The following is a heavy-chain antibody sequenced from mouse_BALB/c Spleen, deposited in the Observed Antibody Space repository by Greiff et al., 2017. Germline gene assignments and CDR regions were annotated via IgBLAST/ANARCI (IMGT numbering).Heavy chain of an antibody. CDR2: IYWDDDK. V-gene: IGHV8-12*01. D-gene: IGHD2-3*01. CDR1: GFSLSTSGMG. CDR3: ARRWLLEAMDY. Sequence: QVTLKVSGPGILQPSQTLSLTCSFSGFSLSTSGMGVSWIRQPSGKGLEWLAHIYWDDDKRYNPSLKSRLTISKDTSSNQVFLKITSVDTADTATYYCARRWLLEAMDYWGQGTSVTVSS. J-gene: IGHJ4*01.